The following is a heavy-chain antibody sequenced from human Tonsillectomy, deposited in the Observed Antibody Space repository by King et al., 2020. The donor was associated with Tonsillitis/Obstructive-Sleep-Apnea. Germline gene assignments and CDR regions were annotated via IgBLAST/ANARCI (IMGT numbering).Heavy chain of an antibody. D-gene: IGHD5-18*01. J-gene: IGHJ4*02. CDR1: RFTFSSYA. CDR3: ARDQGYTYGYILDY. Sequence: VQLVESGGGVVQPGRSLRLSCAASRFTFSSYAMHWVRQAPGKGLEWVAVISYDGSNKYYADSVKGRFTISRDNSKNTLYLQMNSLRAEDTAVYYCARDQGYTYGYILDYWGQGTLVTVSS. CDR2: ISYDGSNK. V-gene: IGHV3-30*04.